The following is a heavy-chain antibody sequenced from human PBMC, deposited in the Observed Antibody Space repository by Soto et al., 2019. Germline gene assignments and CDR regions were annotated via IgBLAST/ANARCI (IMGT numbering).Heavy chain of an antibody. V-gene: IGHV3-15*07. CDR3: ATLGAHYYCHDFDV. CDR2: IKMKSEGATT. Sequence: EAQLGESGGGLVTPGGSLRLSCAASGFTFSNAWMNWVRQAPGKGLEWVGLIKMKSEGATTHYAAPVNGRFTISRDNSKKILYMQMSRQKTEDPAVYYGATLGAHYYCHDFDVWGQGTTVAVSS. J-gene: IGHJ6*02. CDR1: GFTFSNAW.